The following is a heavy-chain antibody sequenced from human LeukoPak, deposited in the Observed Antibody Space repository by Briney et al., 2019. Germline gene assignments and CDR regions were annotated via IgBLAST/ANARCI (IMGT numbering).Heavy chain of an antibody. CDR3: AREKSSGYADY. J-gene: IGHJ4*02. D-gene: IGHD3-22*01. V-gene: IGHV4-38-2*02. CDR2: IYHSGNT. CDR1: GYSISNGYY. Sequence: SETLSLTCAVSGYSISNGYYWGWIRQPPGKGLEWIGSIYHSGNTYYNPSLKSRITISVDTSKNQFSLKLSSVTAADMAVYFCAREKSSGYADYWGQGTLVTVSS.